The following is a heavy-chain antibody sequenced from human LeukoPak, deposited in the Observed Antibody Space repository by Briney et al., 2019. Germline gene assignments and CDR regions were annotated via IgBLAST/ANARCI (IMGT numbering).Heavy chain of an antibody. V-gene: IGHV3-66*04. CDR2: IYSGGST. J-gene: IGHJ5*02. D-gene: IGHD6-13*01. CDR3: ARQPYSSSWNWFDP. Sequence: PGGSLRLSCAASGFTVSSNYMSWVRQAPGKGLEWVSVIYSGGSTYYADSVKGRFTISRDNSKNTLYLQMNSLRAEDTAVYYCARQPYSSSWNWFDPWGQGTLVTVSS. CDR1: GFTVSSNY.